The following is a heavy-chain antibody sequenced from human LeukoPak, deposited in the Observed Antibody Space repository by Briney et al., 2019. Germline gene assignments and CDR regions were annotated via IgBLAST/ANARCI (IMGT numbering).Heavy chain of an antibody. D-gene: IGHD5-18*01. J-gene: IGHJ6*02. V-gene: IGHV4-34*01. Sequence: TLALTCAVYGGSFSGYYWSWIRQPPGKGLEWIGEINHSGSTNYNPSLKSRVTISVDTSKNQFSLKLSSVTAADTAVYYCARAGYSYGYDGMDVWGQGTTVTVSS. CDR3: ARAGYSYGYDGMDV. CDR2: INHSGST. CDR1: GGSFSGYY.